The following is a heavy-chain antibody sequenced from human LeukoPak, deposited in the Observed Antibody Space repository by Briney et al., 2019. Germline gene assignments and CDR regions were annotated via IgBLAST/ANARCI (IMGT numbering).Heavy chain of an antibody. D-gene: IGHD3-22*01. Sequence: GESLKISCKGSGYSFTSYWIGWVRQMPGKGLEWMGIIYPGDSDIRYSPSFQGQVTISADKSISTAYLQWSSRKASDTAMYYCARHPEPHYYDSSGYYYDYWGQGTLVTVSS. V-gene: IGHV5-51*01. CDR3: ARHPEPHYYDSSGYYYDY. CDR2: IYPGDSDI. J-gene: IGHJ4*02. CDR1: GYSFTSYW.